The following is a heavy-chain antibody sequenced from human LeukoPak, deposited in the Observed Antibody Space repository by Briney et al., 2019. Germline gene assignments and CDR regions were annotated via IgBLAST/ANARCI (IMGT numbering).Heavy chain of an antibody. D-gene: IGHD4-17*01. V-gene: IGHV1-46*01. CDR2: INPSGGST. Sequence: ASVKVSCKASGYTFTSYFMHWVRQAPGQGLAWMGIINPSGGSTSYAQKFQGRVTMTRDTSTSTVYMELSSLRSEDTAVYYCARDSADYGDYDYWGQGTLVTVSS. CDR3: ARDSADYGDYDY. J-gene: IGHJ4*02. CDR1: GYTFTSYF.